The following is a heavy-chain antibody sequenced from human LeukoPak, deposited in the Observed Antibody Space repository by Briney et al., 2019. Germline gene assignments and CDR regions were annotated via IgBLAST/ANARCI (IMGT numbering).Heavy chain of an antibody. CDR1: GYTFTSYA. V-gene: IGHV1-69*04. D-gene: IGHD1-26*01. J-gene: IGHJ3*02. Sequence: ASVKVSCKASGYTFTSYAISWVRQAPGQGLEWMGRIIPILGIANYAQKFQGRVTITADKSTSTAYMELSSLRSEDTAVYYCARDRGSIDAFDIWGQGTMVTVSS. CDR3: ARDRGSIDAFDI. CDR2: IIPILGIA.